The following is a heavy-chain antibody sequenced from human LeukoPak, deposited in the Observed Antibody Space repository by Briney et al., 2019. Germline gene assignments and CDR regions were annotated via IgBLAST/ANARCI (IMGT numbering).Heavy chain of an antibody. CDR3: ARMYEQWLGTGTFDY. Sequence: KSGGSLRLSCAASGLTFSDYYMSWIRQAPGKGLEWVSYISSSGSTIYCADSVKGRFTISRDNAKNSLYLQMNSLRAEDTAVYYCARMYEQWLGTGTFDYWGQGTLVTVSS. V-gene: IGHV3-11*01. CDR1: GLTFSDYY. D-gene: IGHD6-19*01. CDR2: ISSSGSTI. J-gene: IGHJ4*02.